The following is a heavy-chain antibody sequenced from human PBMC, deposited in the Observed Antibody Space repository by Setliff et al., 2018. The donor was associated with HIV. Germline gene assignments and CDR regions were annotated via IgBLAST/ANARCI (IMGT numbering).Heavy chain of an antibody. CDR1: GGSISSSNW. CDR2: IYHSGST. Sequence: SETLSLTCAVSGGSISSSNWWSWVRQPPGKGLEWIGEIYHSGSTNYNPSLKSRVTISVDKSKNQFSLELSSVTAADTAVYYCARCAYYNFWSGYYCGYWGQGTLVTVSS. V-gene: IGHV4-4*02. CDR3: ARCAYYNFWSGYYCGY. J-gene: IGHJ4*02. D-gene: IGHD3-3*01.